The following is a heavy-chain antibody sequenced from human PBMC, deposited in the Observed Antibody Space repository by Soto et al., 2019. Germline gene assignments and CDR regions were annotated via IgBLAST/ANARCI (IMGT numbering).Heavy chain of an antibody. D-gene: IGHD3-9*01. CDR2: INAGNGNT. V-gene: IGHV1-3*01. Sequence: ASVKVSCKASGYTFTNYAIHWVRQAPGQRLEWMGWINAGNGNTKYSQKFQGRVTITRDTSASTAYMELSSLRSEDTAVYYCATALYYDILTGYWGGYYYGMDVWSQGTTVTVSS. CDR1: GYTFTNYA. CDR3: ATALYYDILTGYWGGYYYGMDV. J-gene: IGHJ6*02.